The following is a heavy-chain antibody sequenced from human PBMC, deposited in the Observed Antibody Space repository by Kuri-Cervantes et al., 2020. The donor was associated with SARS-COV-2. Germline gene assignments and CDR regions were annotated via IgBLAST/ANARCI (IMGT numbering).Heavy chain of an antibody. J-gene: IGHJ6*03. V-gene: IGHV3-30*02. CDR1: GFTFSSYG. Sequence: GESLKISCAASGFTFSSYGMHWVRQAPGKGLEWVAFIRYDGSNKYYADSVKGRFTISRDNSKNTLYLQMNSLRAEDTAVYYCANIVVVPNARGNYYYYMDVWGKGTTVTVSS. CDR2: IRYDGSNK. D-gene: IGHD2-2*01. CDR3: ANIVVVPNARGNYYYYMDV.